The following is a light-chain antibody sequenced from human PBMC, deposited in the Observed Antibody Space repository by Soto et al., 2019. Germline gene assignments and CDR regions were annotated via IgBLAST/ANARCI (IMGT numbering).Light chain of an antibody. Sequence: QSALTQPASVSGSPGQSITVSCTGTSSDVGSYNLVSWYQQHPGKAPKLMIYEGSKRPSGVSNRFSGSKSGNTASLTISGLQAEDEADYYCCSYPSSSTYVVFVGGTKLTVL. CDR1: SSDVGSYNL. V-gene: IGLV2-23*01. J-gene: IGLJ2*01. CDR2: EGS. CDR3: CSYPSSSTYVV.